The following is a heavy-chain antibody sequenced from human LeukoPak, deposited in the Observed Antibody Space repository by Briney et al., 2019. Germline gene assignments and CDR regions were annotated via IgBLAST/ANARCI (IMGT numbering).Heavy chain of an antibody. D-gene: IGHD3-22*01. V-gene: IGHV4-4*07. J-gene: IGHJ6*02. CDR3: ARGGYYYDSSGMDV. Sequence: SETLSLTCTVSGGSISSYYWSWIRQPAGKGLEWIGRIYTSGSTNYNPSLKSRVTMSVDTSKNQFSLKLSSVTAADTAVYYCARGGYYYDSSGMDVWGQGTTVTVSS. CDR1: GGSISSYY. CDR2: IYTSGST.